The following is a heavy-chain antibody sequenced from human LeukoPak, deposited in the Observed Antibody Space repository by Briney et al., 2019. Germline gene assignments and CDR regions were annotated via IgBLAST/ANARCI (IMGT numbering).Heavy chain of an antibody. CDR3: ASDFGY. Sequence: PSETLSLTCTVSGGSISTDYWTWMRQPAGKGLEWIGLIYTSGSTNYNPSLKSRVTISLDTSKNQFSLKLTSVTAADTAVYYCASDFGYWGQGNLVTVSS. CDR2: IYTSGST. V-gene: IGHV4-4*07. D-gene: IGHD3-10*01. J-gene: IGHJ4*02. CDR1: GGSISTDY.